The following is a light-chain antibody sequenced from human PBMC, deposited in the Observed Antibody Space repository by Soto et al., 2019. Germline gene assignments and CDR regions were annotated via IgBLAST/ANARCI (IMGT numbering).Light chain of an antibody. Sequence: EIVLTQSLPTLSLSPGERASLSPSASQSVSSTYLAWYQQKPGQAPRLLIYGTSSRATGIPTRFSGSGSGTDFTLSITRLEPEDFAVYYCQQYETSLGLTFGQGTKVDIK. CDR1: QSVSSTY. J-gene: IGKJ1*01. CDR2: GTS. V-gene: IGKV3-20*01. CDR3: QQYETSLGLT.